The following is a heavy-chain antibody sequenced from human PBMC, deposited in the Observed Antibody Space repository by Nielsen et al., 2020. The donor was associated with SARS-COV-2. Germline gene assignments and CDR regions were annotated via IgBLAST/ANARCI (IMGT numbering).Heavy chain of an antibody. CDR1: GFTFSNYW. V-gene: IGHV3-74*03. CDR3: AREPAAAADADFDY. D-gene: IGHD6-13*01. Sequence: GESLKISCAASGFTFSNYWMHWFRQAPGKGLVWVSRLKSDGSTTYADSVKGRFTISRDHAKNTLYLQMNSLSVEDTGVYYCAREPAAAADADFDYWGQGTLVTVST. J-gene: IGHJ4*02. CDR2: LKSDGST.